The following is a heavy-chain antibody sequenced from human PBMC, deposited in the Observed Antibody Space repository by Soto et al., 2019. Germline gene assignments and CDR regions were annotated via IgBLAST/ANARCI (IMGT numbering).Heavy chain of an antibody. CDR3: ARDIGDYLWAFDY. D-gene: IGHD4-17*01. Sequence: EVQLVESGGSLVQPGGSLRLSCAASGFTFSHYWMSWVRQAPGKGLEWVANIKQDGSEKYYVDSVKGRFTISRDNAKNSLHLHMNSLRAEDTAVYYCARDIGDYLWAFDYWGQGTLVTVSS. V-gene: IGHV3-7*01. CDR2: IKQDGSEK. CDR1: GFTFSHYW. J-gene: IGHJ4*02.